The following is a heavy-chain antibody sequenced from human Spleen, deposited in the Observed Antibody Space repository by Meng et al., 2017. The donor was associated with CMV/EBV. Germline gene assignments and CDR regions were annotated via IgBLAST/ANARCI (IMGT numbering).Heavy chain of an antibody. CDR1: GFTFNNYA. CDR3: ARDAAAGTAMEIFDF. Sequence: GGSLRLSCAASGFTFNNYAVHWVRQAPGKGPEWLTFIRYDGSDRRYADSVKGRFTISRDNSKNTVYLQMDSLRAEDTAIFYCARDAAAGTAMEIFDFWGRGTLVTVSS. D-gene: IGHD5-18*01. V-gene: IGHV3-30*02. CDR2: IRYDGSDR. J-gene: IGHJ4*02.